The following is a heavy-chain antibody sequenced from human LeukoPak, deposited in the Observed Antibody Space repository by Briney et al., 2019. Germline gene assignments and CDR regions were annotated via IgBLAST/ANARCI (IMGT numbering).Heavy chain of an antibody. CDR3: AKGWCSGGSCLFDY. CDR1: GFTFRSYG. CDR2: ISYDGSNK. D-gene: IGHD2-15*01. Sequence: GRALTLSCAASGFTFRSYGMHWVRQAPGKGLEWVAVISYDGSNKYYADSVKGRFTISRDNSKNTLYLQMNSLRAEDTAVYYCAKGWCSGGSCLFDYWGQGTLVTVSS. J-gene: IGHJ4*02. V-gene: IGHV3-30*18.